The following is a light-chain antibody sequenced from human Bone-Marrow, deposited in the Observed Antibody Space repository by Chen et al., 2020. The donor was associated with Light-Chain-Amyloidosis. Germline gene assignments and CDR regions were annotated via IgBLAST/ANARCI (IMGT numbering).Light chain of an antibody. Sequence: EIVLTQSPATLSLSPGERATLSCWASQTISSNYLAWYQQNPGQAPRLVIFGASSRAGGIPARFGGSGSGTDFTLTISRLEPEDFAVYYCQQYGSSPYTFGQGTKLEIK. V-gene: IGKV3-20*01. CDR2: GAS. CDR1: QTISSNY. J-gene: IGKJ2*01. CDR3: QQYGSSPYT.